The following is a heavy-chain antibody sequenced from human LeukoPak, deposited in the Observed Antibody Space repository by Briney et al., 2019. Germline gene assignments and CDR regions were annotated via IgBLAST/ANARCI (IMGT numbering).Heavy chain of an antibody. Sequence: VGSLRLSCAASGFTFNSYEMNWVRQAPGKGLEWVSYISSSGSTIYYADSVKGRFTISRDNSKNTLYLQMNSLRAEDTAVYYCAKDIQLWLPLDYYYMDVWGKGTTVTVSS. J-gene: IGHJ6*03. CDR1: GFTFNSYE. CDR2: ISSSGSTI. D-gene: IGHD5-18*01. V-gene: IGHV3-48*03. CDR3: AKDIQLWLPLDYYYMDV.